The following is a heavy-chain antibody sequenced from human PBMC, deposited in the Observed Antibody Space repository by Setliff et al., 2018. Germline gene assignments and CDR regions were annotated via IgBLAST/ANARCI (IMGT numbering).Heavy chain of an antibody. D-gene: IGHD5-12*01. CDR2: INHSGST. J-gene: IGHJ4*02. Sequence: PSETLSLTCAVYGGSFSTYYWIWIRQPPGKGLEWIGEINHSGSTNYNPSLKSRVTISVDTSKNQFSLWLSSVTAADTAVYYCAREQPGGYNRFDWWGQGTLVTVSS. CDR3: AREQPGGYNRFDW. CDR1: GGSFSTYY. V-gene: IGHV4-34*01.